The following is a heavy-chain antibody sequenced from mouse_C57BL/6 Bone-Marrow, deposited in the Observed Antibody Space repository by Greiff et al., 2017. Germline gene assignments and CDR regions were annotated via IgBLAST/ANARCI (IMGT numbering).Heavy chain of an antibody. J-gene: IGHJ1*03. CDR3: ARREGVLRSCSWYFDV. CDR1: GFSLSTSGMG. V-gene: IGHV8-12*01. D-gene: IGHD1-1*01. Sequence: QVTLKESGPGILQSSQTLSLTCSFSGFSLSTSGMGVSWIRQPSGKGLEWLAHIYWGDDKRYNPSLKSRLTISKDTSRNQVFLKITSVDTADTATYDCARREGVLRSCSWYFDVWGTGTTVTVSS. CDR2: IYWGDDK.